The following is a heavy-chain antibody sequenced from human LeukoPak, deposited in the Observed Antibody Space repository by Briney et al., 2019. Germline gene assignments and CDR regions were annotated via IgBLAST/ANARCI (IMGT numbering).Heavy chain of an antibody. CDR1: GFTFSSYA. V-gene: IGHV3-30*04. D-gene: IGHD3-10*01. CDR2: IWYDGSNK. Sequence: GRSLRLSCAASGFTFSSYAMHWVRQAPGKGLEWVAVIWYDGSNKYYADSVKGRFTISRDNAKNSLYLQMNSLRAEDTAVYYCARDYRGTVGMDVWGQGTTVTVSS. CDR3: ARDYRGTVGMDV. J-gene: IGHJ6*02.